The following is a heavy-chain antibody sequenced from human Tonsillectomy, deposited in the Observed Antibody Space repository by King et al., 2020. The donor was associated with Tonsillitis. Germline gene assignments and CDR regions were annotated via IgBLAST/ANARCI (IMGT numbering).Heavy chain of an antibody. J-gene: IGHJ4*02. CDR3: ARDPYFDLWSAHSNFDY. CDR2: ISRSSRYI. V-gene: IGHV3-21*01. Sequence: DVQLVESGGGLVKPGGSLRLSCAASGFTFSTYSMNWVRQAPGKGLEWVSSISRSSRYIFYADSVKGRFTISRDNAKNSLYLQMKSVRAEDTAVYYCARDPYFDLWSAHSNFDYWGQGTLVTVSS. CDR1: GFTFSTYS. D-gene: IGHD3-3*01.